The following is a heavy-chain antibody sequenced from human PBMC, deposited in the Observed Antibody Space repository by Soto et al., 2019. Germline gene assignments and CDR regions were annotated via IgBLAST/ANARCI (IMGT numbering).Heavy chain of an antibody. J-gene: IGHJ5*02. CDR1: GGSFSGYY. Sequence: PSETLSLTCAVYGGSFSGYYWSWIRQPPGKGLEWIGEINHSGSTNYNPSLKSRVTISVDTSKNQFSLKLSSVTAADTAVYYCARAAAFGGVIVRPGGLWFDPWGQGTLVTVSS. D-gene: IGHD3-16*02. CDR3: ARAAAFGGVIVRPGGLWFDP. CDR2: INHSGST. V-gene: IGHV4-34*01.